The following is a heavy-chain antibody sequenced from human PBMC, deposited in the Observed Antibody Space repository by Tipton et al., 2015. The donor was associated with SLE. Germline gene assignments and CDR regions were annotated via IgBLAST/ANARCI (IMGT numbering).Heavy chain of an antibody. Sequence: QVQLVQSGAEVKKPGASVKVSCKASGYIFTDHYMHWVRQAPGQGLEWMGRISAYNGNTNYIQKFQDRLIMTTDTFTTTAYMELRSLTSDDTAVYFCLRGGPGFHDGFDVWGQGTVVIVSS. CDR2: ISAYNGNT. J-gene: IGHJ3*01. CDR3: LRGGPGFHDGFDV. D-gene: IGHD3-10*01. V-gene: IGHV1-18*04. CDR1: GYIFTDHY.